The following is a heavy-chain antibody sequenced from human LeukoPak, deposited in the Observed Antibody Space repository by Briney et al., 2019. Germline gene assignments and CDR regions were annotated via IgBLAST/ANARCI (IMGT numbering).Heavy chain of an antibody. CDR2: ISTYDGGR. J-gene: IGHJ6*02. D-gene: IGHD2-2*01. CDR3: ARDRPRYCTTTSCTGGDYGMDV. Sequence: GAAGKVSFKGSGSGFNSCGITWVRQGPGPGLELMGGISTYDGGRKYEQKVQGKVTMTTDTSTTTVFLELTSLTSDDTAMYFCARDRPRYCTTTSCTGGDYGMDVWGQGTTVTVSS. V-gene: IGHV1-18*01. CDR1: GSGFNSCG.